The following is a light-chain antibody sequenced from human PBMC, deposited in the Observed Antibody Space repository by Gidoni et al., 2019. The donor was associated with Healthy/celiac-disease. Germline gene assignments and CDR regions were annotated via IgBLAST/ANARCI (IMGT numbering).Light chain of an antibody. CDR1: QGISSY. CDR2: AAS. CDR3: QQYYSYPPT. V-gene: IGKV1-8*01. J-gene: IGKJ1*01. Sequence: AIRMTQSPSSLSASTGDRVTITRRASQGISSYLAWYQQKPGKAPKLLIYAASTLQSGVPSSFSGSGAGTDFTLTISCLQSEDFATYYCQQYYSYPPTFGQGTKVEIK.